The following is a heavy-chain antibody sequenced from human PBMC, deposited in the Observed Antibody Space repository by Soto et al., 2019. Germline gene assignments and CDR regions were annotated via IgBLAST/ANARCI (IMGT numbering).Heavy chain of an antibody. D-gene: IGHD5-18*01. CDR2: IYHSGST. Sequence: XETLSLPCAVSGYSISSGYYWGWIRQPPGKGLEWIGSIYHSGSTYYNPSLKSRVTISVDTSKNQFSLKLSSVTAADTAVYYCARDLGYSYGYDPEGADDDWGQGTLVTVSS. V-gene: IGHV4-38-2*02. J-gene: IGHJ4*02. CDR1: GYSISSGYY. CDR3: ARDLGYSYGYDPEGADDD.